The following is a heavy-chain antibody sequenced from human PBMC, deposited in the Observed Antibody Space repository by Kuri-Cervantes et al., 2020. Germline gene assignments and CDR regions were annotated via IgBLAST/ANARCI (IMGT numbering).Heavy chain of an antibody. CDR3: ARDYGYYFDY. CDR2: ISYDGSNK. V-gene: IGHV3-30*03. D-gene: IGHD4-17*01. Sequence: GESLKISCTVSGGSVSSGSYYWSWIRQPPGKGLEWVAVISYDGSNKYYADSVKGRFTISRDNSKNTLYLQMNSLRAEDTAVYYCARDYGYYFDYWGQGTLVTVSS. CDR1: GGSVSSGSYY. J-gene: IGHJ4*02.